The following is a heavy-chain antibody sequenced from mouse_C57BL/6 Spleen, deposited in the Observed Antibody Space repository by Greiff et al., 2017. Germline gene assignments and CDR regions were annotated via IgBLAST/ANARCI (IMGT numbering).Heavy chain of an antibody. D-gene: IGHD3-2*02. J-gene: IGHJ3*01. CDR1: GFTFSSYT. Sequence: EVKLVESGGGLVKPGGSLKLSCAASGFTFSSYTMSWVRQTPEKRLEWVATISGGGGNTYYSASVKGRFTISRDNAKNTLYLQMSMLRSEDTALYYCARPQTAQSTSFAYWGQGTLVTVSA. CDR2: ISGGGGNT. CDR3: ARPQTAQSTSFAY. V-gene: IGHV5-9*01.